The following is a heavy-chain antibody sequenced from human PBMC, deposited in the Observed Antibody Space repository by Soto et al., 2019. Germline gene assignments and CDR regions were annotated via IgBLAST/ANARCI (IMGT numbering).Heavy chain of an antibody. CDR1: GDSVSSNTAA. Sequence: SQTLSLTCAISGDSVSSNTAAWYWIRQSPSRGLEWLGRTYYRSKWYNDYAVSVKSRVTMKSDTSKNQVSLQLNPVTPEDTAVYYCARETPIGSGGYYYYAMDVWGQGTTVTVPS. CDR2: TYYRSKWYN. CDR3: ARETPIGSGGYYYYAMDV. D-gene: IGHD6-19*01. V-gene: IGHV6-1*01. J-gene: IGHJ6*02.